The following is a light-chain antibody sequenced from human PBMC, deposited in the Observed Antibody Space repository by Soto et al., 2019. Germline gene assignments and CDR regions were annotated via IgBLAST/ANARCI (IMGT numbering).Light chain of an antibody. CDR3: QTWGTGIVV. Sequence: QSVLTQSPSASASLGASVKLTCTLSSGHSSYAIAWHQQQTEKGPRYLMKLNSDGSHSKGDGIPDRFSGSSSGAERYLTISSLQSEDEADYYCQTWGTGIVVFGGGTKLPVL. J-gene: IGLJ3*02. CDR1: SGHSSYA. V-gene: IGLV4-69*01. CDR2: LNSDGSH.